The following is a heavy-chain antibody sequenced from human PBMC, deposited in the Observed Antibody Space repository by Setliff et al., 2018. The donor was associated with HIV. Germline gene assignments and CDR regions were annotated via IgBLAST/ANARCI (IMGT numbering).Heavy chain of an antibody. CDR2: IYTNGYT. CDR3: ARAPPGIQNDAFDV. J-gene: IGHJ3*01. Sequence: LSLTCTVSGGSIRSGSYYWTWIRQPAGKGPEWIGHIYTNGYTNYNPSLKSRVTISVDTSRDQFSLQLTSVTAADTAVYYCARAPPGIQNDAFDVWGQGTMVTVSS. V-gene: IGHV4-61*09. CDR1: GGSIRSGSYY.